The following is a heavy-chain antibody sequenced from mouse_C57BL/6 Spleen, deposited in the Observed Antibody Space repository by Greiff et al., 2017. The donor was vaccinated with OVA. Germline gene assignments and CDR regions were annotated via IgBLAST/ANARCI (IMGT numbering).Heavy chain of an antibody. Sequence: EVHLVESGGGLVQPKGSLKLSCAASGFTFNTYAMHWVRQAPGKGLEWVARIRSKSSNYATYYADSVKDRFTISRDDSQSMLYLQMNNLKTEDTAMYYCVSTMVTRDLYYAMDYWGQGTSVTVSS. J-gene: IGHJ4*01. CDR1: GFTFNTYA. CDR2: IRSKSSNYAT. V-gene: IGHV10-3*01. D-gene: IGHD2-2*01. CDR3: VSTMVTRDLYYAMDY.